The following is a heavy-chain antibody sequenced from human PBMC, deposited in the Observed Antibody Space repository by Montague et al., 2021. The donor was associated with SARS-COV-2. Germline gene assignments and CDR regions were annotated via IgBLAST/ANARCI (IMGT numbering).Heavy chain of an antibody. J-gene: IGHJ4*02. V-gene: IGHV4-59*01. Sequence: SETLSLTCTVSGGSISRYYWNWIRQPPGKGPEWIAYIYYSGSTNYNPSLKSRVTISVDTSKNQFSLKLSSVTAADTAVYYCARSRENYNILTGYTYYFDYWAREPWSPSPQ. CDR3: ARSRENYNILTGYTYYFDY. CDR1: GGSISRYY. D-gene: IGHD3-9*01. CDR2: IYYSGST.